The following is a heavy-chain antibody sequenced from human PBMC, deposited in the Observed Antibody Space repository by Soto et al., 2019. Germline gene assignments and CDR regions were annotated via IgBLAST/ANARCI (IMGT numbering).Heavy chain of an antibody. CDR1: GFTFSSYG. CDR3: AMLPASTSYSSSGPFDY. CDR2: ISYDGSNK. V-gene: IGHV3-30*03. D-gene: IGHD6-6*01. Sequence: GGSLRLSCAASGFTFSSYGMHWVRQAPGKGLEWVAVISYDGSNKYYADSVKGRFTISRDNSKNTLYLQMNSLRAEDTAVYYCAMLPASTSYSSSGPFDYWGQGTLVTVSS. J-gene: IGHJ4*02.